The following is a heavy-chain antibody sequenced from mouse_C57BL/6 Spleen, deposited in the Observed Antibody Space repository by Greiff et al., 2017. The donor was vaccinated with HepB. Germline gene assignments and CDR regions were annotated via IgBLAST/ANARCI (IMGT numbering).Heavy chain of an antibody. CDR1: GYTFTSYW. D-gene: IGHD1-1*01. Sequence: QVQLQQPGAELVRPGSSVKLSCKASGYTFTSYWMDWVKQRPGQGLEWIGNIYPSDSETHYNQKFKDKATLTVDKSSSTAYMQLSSLTSEDSAVYYCARDVSYYGSSYFAYWGQGTLVTVSA. J-gene: IGHJ3*01. V-gene: IGHV1-61*01. CDR3: ARDVSYYGSSYFAY. CDR2: IYPSDSET.